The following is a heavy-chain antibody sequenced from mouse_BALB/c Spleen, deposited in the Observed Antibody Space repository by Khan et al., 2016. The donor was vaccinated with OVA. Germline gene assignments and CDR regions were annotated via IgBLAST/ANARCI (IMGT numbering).Heavy chain of an antibody. CDR2: INPNNGDT. CDR3: ARWYFGISWLAY. D-gene: IGHD1-1*01. Sequence: VQLQQSGPELVKPGASVKISCKTSGYTFTEYTMHWVRQSHGKSLEWIGGINPNNGDTTYNQQFKGKATLTVDKSSSTASMELRSLTSDDSACFYCARWYFGISWLAYWGQGTLVTVSA. CDR1: GYTFTEYT. J-gene: IGHJ3*01. V-gene: IGHV1-18*01.